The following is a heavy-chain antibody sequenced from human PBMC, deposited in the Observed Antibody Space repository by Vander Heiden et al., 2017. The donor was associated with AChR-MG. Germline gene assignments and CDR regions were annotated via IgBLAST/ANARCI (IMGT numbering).Heavy chain of an antibody. CDR1: GGSMTSNSFY. D-gene: IGHD5-18*01. CDR2: IYYTGTT. Sequence: QLQLQESGPGLVKPSETLSLTCIVSGGSMTSNSFYWGWIRQPPGKGPEWIGSIYYTGTTYYNPSLKSRVTISEDTSKNLFSLTMGSVTAADTAVYYCARVHLRRQLSFDFWGQGILVTVSA. J-gene: IGHJ5*01. V-gene: IGHV4-39*01. CDR3: ARVHLRRQLSFDF.